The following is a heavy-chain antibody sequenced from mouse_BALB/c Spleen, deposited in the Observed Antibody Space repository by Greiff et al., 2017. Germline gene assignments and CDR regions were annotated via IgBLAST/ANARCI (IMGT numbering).Heavy chain of an antibody. CDR3: ARGWLTGDFDY. V-gene: IGHV1-31*01. D-gene: IGHD1-1*02. J-gene: IGHJ2*01. CDR2: INPYNGAT. Sequence: VQLQQSGPELVKPGASVKISCKASGYSFTGYYMHWVKQSHVKSLEWIGRINPYNGATSYNQNFKDKASLTVDKSSSTAYMELHSLTSEDSAVYYCARGWLTGDFDYWGQGTTLTVSS. CDR1: GYSFTGYY.